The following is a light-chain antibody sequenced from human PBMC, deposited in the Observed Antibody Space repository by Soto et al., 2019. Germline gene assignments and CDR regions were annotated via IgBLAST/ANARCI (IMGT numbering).Light chain of an antibody. CDR2: DAS. J-gene: IGKJ1*01. CDR1: QSISSY. Sequence: DIQMTQSPSSLSASVGDRVTITCRASQSISSYLTWYQQKPGKAPKLLIYDASSLKSGVPSRFSGSGSGTDFTLTISSLQPDDFATYSCQQCYSSSQTFGQGTKVDIK. CDR3: QQCYSSSQT. V-gene: IGKV1-5*01.